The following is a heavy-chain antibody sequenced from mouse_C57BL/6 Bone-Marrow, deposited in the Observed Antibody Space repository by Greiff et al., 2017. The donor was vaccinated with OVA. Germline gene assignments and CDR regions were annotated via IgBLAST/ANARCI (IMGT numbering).Heavy chain of an antibody. CDR1: GFTFSDYG. D-gene: IGHD2-2*01. CDR3: ARHGDGYDYYAMDY. V-gene: IGHV5-15*01. Sequence: EVKLMESGGGLVQPGGSLKLSCAASGFTFSDYGMAWVRQAPRKGPEWVAFISNLAYSIYYADTVTGRFTISRENAKNTLYLEMSSLRSEDTAMYYCARHGDGYDYYAMDYWGQGTSVTVSS. CDR2: ISNLAYSI. J-gene: IGHJ4*01.